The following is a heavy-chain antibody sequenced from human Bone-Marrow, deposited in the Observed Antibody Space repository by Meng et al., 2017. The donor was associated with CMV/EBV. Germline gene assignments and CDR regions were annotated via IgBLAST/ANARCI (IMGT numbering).Heavy chain of an antibody. J-gene: IGHJ5*02. CDR2: INHSGST. CDR3: ARVGNDFWSGRWFYP. Sequence: ESLKISCAVYGGSFSGYYWSWIRQPPGKGLEWIGEINHSGSTNYNPSLKSRVTISVDTSKNQFSLKLSSVTAADTAVYYCARVGNDFWSGRWFYPWGQGTLVTVSS. V-gene: IGHV4-34*01. CDR1: GGSFSGYY. D-gene: IGHD3-3*01.